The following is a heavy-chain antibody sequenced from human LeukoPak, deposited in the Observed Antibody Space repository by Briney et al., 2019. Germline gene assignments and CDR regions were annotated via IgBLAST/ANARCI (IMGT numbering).Heavy chain of an antibody. CDR1: GFTFSSYG. Sequence: PGGSLRLSCAASGFTFSSYGMGWVRQAPGKGLEWVSAISGSGGSIYYADSVKGRFTISRDNAKNSLYLQMNSLRAEDTAVYYCARIRNYFLDYWGQGTLVTVSS. V-gene: IGHV3-23*01. CDR3: ARIRNYFLDY. D-gene: IGHD2/OR15-2a*01. CDR2: ISGSGGSI. J-gene: IGHJ4*02.